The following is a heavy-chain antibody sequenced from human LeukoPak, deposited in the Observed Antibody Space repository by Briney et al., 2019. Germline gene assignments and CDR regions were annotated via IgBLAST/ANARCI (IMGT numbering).Heavy chain of an antibody. Sequence: SSETLSLTCAVDGGSFSGYYWGWIRQPPGKGLEWIGSIYHSGSTYYNPSLKSRVTISVDTSKNQFSLQLSSVTAADTAVYYRARQYYDILTGYYRRYFDYWGQGTLVTVSS. CDR2: IYHSGST. D-gene: IGHD3-9*01. J-gene: IGHJ4*02. V-gene: IGHV4-38-2*01. CDR3: ARQYYDILTGYYRRYFDY. CDR1: GGSFSGYY.